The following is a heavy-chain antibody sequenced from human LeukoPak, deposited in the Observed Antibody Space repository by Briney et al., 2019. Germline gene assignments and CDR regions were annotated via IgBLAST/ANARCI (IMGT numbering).Heavy chain of an antibody. CDR1: GFTFSSDW. Sequence: GGSLRLSCADSGFTFSSDWMHWVRQTPGKGLGWVSRINSDGSTTSYADSVKGRFTISRDNAKNTLYLQMSSLRAEDTAVYYCARARDYGDYVNWFDPWGQGTLVTVSS. V-gene: IGHV3-74*01. CDR3: ARARDYGDYVNWFDP. J-gene: IGHJ5*02. CDR2: INSDGSTT. D-gene: IGHD4-17*01.